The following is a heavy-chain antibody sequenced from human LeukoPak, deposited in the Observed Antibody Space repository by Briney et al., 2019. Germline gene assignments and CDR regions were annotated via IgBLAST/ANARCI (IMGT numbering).Heavy chain of an antibody. CDR1: GFAFSAYW. CDR3: ATDRGWRTSGYYLYYFEY. V-gene: IGHV3-74*01. CDR2: INGDGTET. J-gene: IGHJ4*02. Sequence: GGSLRLSCVASGFAFSAYWMHWVRQAPGEGLVWVSRINGDGTETTYADSVKGRLSVSRDNAKNTVYLQMSSLRAEDTAVYYCATDRGWRTSGYYLYYFEYWGQGTLVTFSS. D-gene: IGHD3-3*01.